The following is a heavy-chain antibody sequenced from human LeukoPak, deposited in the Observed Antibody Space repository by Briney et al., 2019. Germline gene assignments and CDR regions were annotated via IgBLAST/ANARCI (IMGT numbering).Heavy chain of an antibody. J-gene: IGHJ4*02. CDR2: VSGSGDRT. Sequence: GGSLRLSCEGSGFTFSNSAMTWVRQAPGRGLEWVSGVSGSGDRTNYADSVKSRFTVSRDNSKDTVYLEMNRLGVDDTAVYYCAKGLSSSTWADFDYWGQGILVTVSS. CDR3: AKGLSSSTWADFDY. D-gene: IGHD6-13*01. V-gene: IGHV3-23*01. CDR1: GFTFSNSA.